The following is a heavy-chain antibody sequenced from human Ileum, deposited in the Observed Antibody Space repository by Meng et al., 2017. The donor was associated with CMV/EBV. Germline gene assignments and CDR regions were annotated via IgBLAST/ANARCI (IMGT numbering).Heavy chain of an antibody. J-gene: IGHJ4*02. CDR2: IYSGGST. D-gene: IGHD6-13*01. Sequence: GGSLRLSCAASGFALTDYTVSWVRQAPGKGLEWVSIIYSGGSTYYADSVKGRFTISRDNSKNTLYLQMNSLRGEDTAVYYCASRYSSSWYFDNWGQGTLVTVSS. CDR1: GFALTDYT. CDR3: ASRYSSSWYFDN. V-gene: IGHV3-53*01.